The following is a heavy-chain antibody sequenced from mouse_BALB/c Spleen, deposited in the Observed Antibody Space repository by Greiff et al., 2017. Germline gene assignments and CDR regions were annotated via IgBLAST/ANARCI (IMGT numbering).Heavy chain of an antibody. D-gene: IGHD2-4*01. CDR3: TREGLRRAMDY. J-gene: IGHJ4*01. V-gene: IGHV1S81*02. Sequence: QVQLKQSGAELVKPGASVKLSCKASGYTFTSYYMYWVKQRPGQGLEWIGEINPSNGGTNFNEKFKSKATLTVDKSSSTAYMQLSSLTSEDSAVYYCTREGLRRAMDYWGQGTSVTVSS. CDR1: GYTFTSYY. CDR2: INPSNGGT.